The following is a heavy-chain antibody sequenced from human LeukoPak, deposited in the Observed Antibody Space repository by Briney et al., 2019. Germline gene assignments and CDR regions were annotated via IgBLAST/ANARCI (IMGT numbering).Heavy chain of an antibody. V-gene: IGHV4-59*01. CDR3: ARGPRLWFGELLY. J-gene: IGHJ4*02. CDR1: GGSISSYY. Sequence: SETLSLTCTVSGGSISSYYWSWIRQPPGKGLEWIGYIYYSGSTNYNPSLKSRVTISVDTSKNQFSLKLSSVTAADTAVYYCARGPRLWFGELLYWGQETLGTVSS. CDR2: IYYSGST. D-gene: IGHD3-10*01.